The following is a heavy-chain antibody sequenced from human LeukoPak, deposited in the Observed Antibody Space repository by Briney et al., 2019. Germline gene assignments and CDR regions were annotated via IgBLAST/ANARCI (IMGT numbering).Heavy chain of an antibody. Sequence: PGGSLRLSCAASGFTFSDYYMSWIRQAPRKGLEWVPYISSSSSYTNYADSVKGRFTISRDNAKNSLYLQMNSLRAEDTAVYYCARVQGGWPSDWGQGTLVTVSS. V-gene: IGHV3-11*06. D-gene: IGHD2-15*01. J-gene: IGHJ4*02. CDR3: ARVQGGWPSD. CDR2: ISSSSSYT. CDR1: GFTFSDYY.